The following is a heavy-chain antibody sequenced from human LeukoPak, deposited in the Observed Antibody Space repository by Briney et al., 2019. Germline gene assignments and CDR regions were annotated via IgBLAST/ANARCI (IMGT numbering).Heavy chain of an antibody. D-gene: IGHD3-10*01. V-gene: IGHV3-15*01. CDR2: IKSKTDGGTT. CDR1: GFTFSTFA. Sequence: TGGSLRLSCAAPGFTFSTFAMIWVPQPPGKGLEWVGRIKSKTDGGTTDYAAPVKGRFTISRDDSNNTLYLQMNSLKTEDTAVYYCTTPGALDYWGQGTLVTVSS. J-gene: IGHJ4*02. CDR3: TTPGALDY.